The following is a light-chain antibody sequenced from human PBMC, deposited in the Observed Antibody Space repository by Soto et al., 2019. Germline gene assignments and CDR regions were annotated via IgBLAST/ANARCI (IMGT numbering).Light chain of an antibody. CDR2: GAS. CDR1: QSVSSSY. V-gene: IGKV3-20*01. Sequence: EIVLKQSPGTLSLSPGERATLSCRASQSVSSSYLAWYQQKPGQAPRLLIYGASSRATGIPDRFSGSGSGTDFTLTISRLEPEDFAVYYCQQYGSSPLTFGQGTKV. J-gene: IGKJ1*01. CDR3: QQYGSSPLT.